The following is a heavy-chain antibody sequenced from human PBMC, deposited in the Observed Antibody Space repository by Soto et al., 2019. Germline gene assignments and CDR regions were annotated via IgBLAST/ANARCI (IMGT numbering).Heavy chain of an antibody. D-gene: IGHD2-21*02. Sequence: PGGSLRLSCAASGFTFSSYSMNWVRQAPGKGLEWVSSISSSSSYIYYADSVKGRFTISRDNAKNSLYLQMNSLRAEDTAVYYCARDESTVVTPHYYYGMDVWGQGTTVTVSS. J-gene: IGHJ6*02. CDR3: ARDESTVVTPHYYYGMDV. CDR2: ISSSSSYI. V-gene: IGHV3-21*01. CDR1: GFTFSSYS.